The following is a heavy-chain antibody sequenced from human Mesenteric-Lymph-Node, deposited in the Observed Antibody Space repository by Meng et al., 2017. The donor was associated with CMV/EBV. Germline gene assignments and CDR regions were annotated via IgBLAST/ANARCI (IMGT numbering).Heavy chain of an antibody. Sequence: GESLKISCAASGFTFSNYWMSWVRQAPGKGLEWVANIKQDGSEKYYVDSVKGRFTISRDNAKNSLYLQMNSLRAEDTAVYYCANLGHCSSTSCYWGQGTLVTVSS. CDR3: ANLGHCSSTSCY. V-gene: IGHV3-7*01. CDR1: GFTFSNYW. D-gene: IGHD2-2*01. CDR2: IKQDGSEK. J-gene: IGHJ4*02.